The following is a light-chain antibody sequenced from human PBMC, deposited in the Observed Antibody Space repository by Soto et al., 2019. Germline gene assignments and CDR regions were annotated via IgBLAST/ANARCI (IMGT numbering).Light chain of an antibody. J-gene: IGLJ2*01. Sequence: QSALTQPASVSGSPGQSITISCPGTSGDIGGYDYVSWYQHHPGKAPKLMIYDVRDRPSGVSNRFSGSKSGNTASLTISGLQAEDDAVYYCSSYTSTTTLVVFGGGTKVTVL. CDR2: DVR. V-gene: IGLV2-14*03. CDR1: SGDIGGYDY. CDR3: SSYTSTTTLVV.